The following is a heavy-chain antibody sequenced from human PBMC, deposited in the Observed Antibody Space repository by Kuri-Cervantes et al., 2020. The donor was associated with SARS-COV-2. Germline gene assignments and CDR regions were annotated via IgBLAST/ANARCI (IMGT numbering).Heavy chain of an antibody. CDR3: ARGTKAARQILSWDY. V-gene: IGHV3-21*01. CDR2: ISSSSSYI. D-gene: IGHD6-6*01. CDR1: GFTFSSFS. J-gene: IGHJ4*02. Sequence: GGSLRLSCAVSGFTFSSFSMNWVRQAPGKGLEWVSSISSSSSYIYYADSVKGRFTISRDNAKNSLYLQMNSLRAEDTAVYYCARGTKAARQILSWDYWGQGTLVTVSS.